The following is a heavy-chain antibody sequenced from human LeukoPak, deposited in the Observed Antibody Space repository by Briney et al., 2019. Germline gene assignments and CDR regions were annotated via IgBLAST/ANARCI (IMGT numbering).Heavy chain of an antibody. CDR1: GYTFTSYD. D-gene: IGHD4-17*01. Sequence: GASVKVSCKASGYTFTSYDINWVRQATGQGLEWMGWMNPNIGNTGYAQKFQVRVTMTRNTSISTAYMELSSLRSEDTAVYYCARLFTGRKNTVTSDYWGQGTLVTVSS. J-gene: IGHJ4*02. CDR3: ARLFTGRKNTVTSDY. V-gene: IGHV1-8*01. CDR2: MNPNIGNT.